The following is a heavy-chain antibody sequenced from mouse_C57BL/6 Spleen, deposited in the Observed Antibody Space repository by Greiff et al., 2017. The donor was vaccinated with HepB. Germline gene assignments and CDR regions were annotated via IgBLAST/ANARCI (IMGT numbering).Heavy chain of an antibody. D-gene: IGHD2-4*01. Sequence: QVQLKQPGAELVKPGASVKMSCKASGYTFTSYWITWVKQRPGQGLEWIGDIYPGSGSTNYNEKFKSKATLTVDTSSSTAYMQLSSLTSEDSAVYYCAKGIYYDYDDGDYWGQGTTLTVSS. CDR2: IYPGSGST. V-gene: IGHV1-55*01. CDR1: GYTFTSYW. J-gene: IGHJ2*01. CDR3: AKGIYYDYDDGDY.